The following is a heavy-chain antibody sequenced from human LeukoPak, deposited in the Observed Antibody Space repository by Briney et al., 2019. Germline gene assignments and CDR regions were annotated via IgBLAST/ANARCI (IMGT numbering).Heavy chain of an antibody. CDR3: ATGVATAFTC. CDR1: GYTFTAYY. J-gene: IGHJ4*02. Sequence: ASVKVSRKASGYTFTAYYIHWVRQAPGQGLEWMAFINPNSGDTYSAPQFQGRVTMTRDTSISTASMELSWLSSDDTAVYYCATGVATAFTCWGQGTLVTVSS. CDR2: INPNSGDT. V-gene: IGHV1-2*02. D-gene: IGHD5-18*01.